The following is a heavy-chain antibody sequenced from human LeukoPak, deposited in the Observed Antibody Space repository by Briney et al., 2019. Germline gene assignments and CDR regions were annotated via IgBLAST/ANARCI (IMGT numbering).Heavy chain of an antibody. CDR1: GFTFSSYG. V-gene: IGHV3-30*03. CDR2: ISHDAKST. Sequence: GGSLRLACATSGFTFSSYGMHWVRQVPGKGLEWVTVISHDAKSTYHVDSVKGRFTISRDNSKNTLYLQMNSLRAEDTAVYYCARWSWFDAMAFDYWGQGTLVTVSS. J-gene: IGHJ4*02. D-gene: IGHD3-10*01. CDR3: ARWSWFDAMAFDY.